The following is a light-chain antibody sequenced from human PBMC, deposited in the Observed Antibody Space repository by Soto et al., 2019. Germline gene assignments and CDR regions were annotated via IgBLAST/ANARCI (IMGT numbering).Light chain of an antibody. J-gene: IGKJ3*01. V-gene: IGKV1-39*01. Sequence: DIQMTQSPSSLSASVGDRVTITCRASQTIIRYLNWYQQKPGRAPNLLIYAASSLQSGVPSRFSGSGSGTECTLTISSLQPEEFATYYCQQSYSILFSFGPGTKVEIK. CDR3: QQSYSILFS. CDR2: AAS. CDR1: QTIIRY.